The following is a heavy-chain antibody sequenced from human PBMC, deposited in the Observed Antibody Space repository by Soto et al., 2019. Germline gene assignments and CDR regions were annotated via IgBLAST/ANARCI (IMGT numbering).Heavy chain of an antibody. J-gene: IGHJ6*02. Sequence: GGSLRLSCAASGFTFSSYAMHWVRQAPGKGLEWAAVISYDGSNKYYADSVKGRFTISRDNSKNSLYLQMNSLRDEDTAVYYCARGYDFWSGFGDYYYYYGMDVWGQGTTVTVSS. D-gene: IGHD3-3*01. CDR1: GFTFSSYA. CDR2: ISYDGSNK. CDR3: ARGYDFWSGFGDYYYYYGMDV. V-gene: IGHV3-30-3*01.